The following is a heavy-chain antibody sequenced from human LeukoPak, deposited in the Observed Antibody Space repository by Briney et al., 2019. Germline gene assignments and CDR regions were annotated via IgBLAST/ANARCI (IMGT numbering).Heavy chain of an antibody. V-gene: IGHV4-4*09. Sequence: SETLSLTCSVSGGSINTYYWSWIRQPPGKGLEWIGYIYTSGSTNYNPSLKSRVTISVDASKNQFSLKLSSVTAADTAVYYCARRRGSYLFDYWGQGTLVTVYS. J-gene: IGHJ4*02. CDR2: IYTSGST. CDR3: ARRRGSYLFDY. D-gene: IGHD1-26*01. CDR1: GGSINTYY.